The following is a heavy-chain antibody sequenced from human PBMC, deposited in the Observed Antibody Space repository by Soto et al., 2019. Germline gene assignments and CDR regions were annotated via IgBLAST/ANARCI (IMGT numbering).Heavy chain of an antibody. Sequence: LSLSCAASGFTFSSYGMHWVRQAPGKGLEWVAVISYDGSNKYYADSVKGRFTISRDNSKNTLYLQMSSLRAEDTAVYYCVKDGSSGWPYYYGMDVWGQGTTVTVSS. CDR3: VKDGSSGWPYYYGMDV. D-gene: IGHD6-19*01. CDR1: GFTFSSYG. CDR2: ISYDGSNK. J-gene: IGHJ6*02. V-gene: IGHV3-30*18.